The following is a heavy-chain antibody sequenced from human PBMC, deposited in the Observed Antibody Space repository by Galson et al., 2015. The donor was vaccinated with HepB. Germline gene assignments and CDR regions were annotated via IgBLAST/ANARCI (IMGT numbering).Heavy chain of an antibody. CDR1: GFTFSTYS. CDR2: IGPGGSPR. Sequence: SLRLSCAASGFTFSTYSMNWVRQAPGKGLEWISYIGPGGSPRYYGDSVTGRFTVSRDNAKNSLFLQMNDLRDEDTAVYYCARDVPGDGYISFDCWGQGTLVAVSS. D-gene: IGHD5-24*01. CDR3: ARDVPGDGYISFDC. V-gene: IGHV3-48*02. J-gene: IGHJ4*02.